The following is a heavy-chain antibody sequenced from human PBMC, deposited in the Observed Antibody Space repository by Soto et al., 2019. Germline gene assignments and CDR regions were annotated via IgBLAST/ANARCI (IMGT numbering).Heavy chain of an antibody. CDR1: GYSISSGYY. D-gene: IGHD6-13*01. CDR2: IYHSGTT. J-gene: IGHJ5*02. V-gene: IGHV4-38-2*01. Sequence: PSETLSLTCAVSGYSISSGYYWGWIRQPPGKGLEWIGTIYHSGTTYYNPSLKSRVTISLDTSKNQVSLKLSSGTAADTAVYYCARSLYSSSWYAGSWGQGTLVTVS. CDR3: ARSLYSSSWYAGS.